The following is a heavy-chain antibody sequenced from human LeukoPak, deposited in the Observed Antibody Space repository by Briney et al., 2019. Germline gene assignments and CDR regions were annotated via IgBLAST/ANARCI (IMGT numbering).Heavy chain of an antibody. D-gene: IGHD3-9*01. Sequence: GGSLRLSCDASGFNFNSYVMSWVRQAPGKGLEWVSSISGSGGSTYYADSVKGRFTISRDNARNSLYLQMNSLRAEDTALYYCARIKSPPYYDILTGHPPGAFDIWGQGTTVTVSS. CDR3: ARIKSPPYYDILTGHPPGAFDI. CDR2: ISGSGGST. CDR1: GFNFNSYV. V-gene: IGHV3-23*01. J-gene: IGHJ3*02.